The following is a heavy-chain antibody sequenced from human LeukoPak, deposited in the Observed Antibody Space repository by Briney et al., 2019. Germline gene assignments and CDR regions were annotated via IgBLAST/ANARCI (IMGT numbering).Heavy chain of an antibody. CDR2: ISGSSSYR. CDR1: GFTFSSFN. D-gene: IGHD4-17*01. Sequence: GGSLILTCTASGFTFSSFNMNWVRQAPGKGLEWVASISGSSSYRNYADSVKGRFTISRDNAKNSVYLQMNSLRAEETAVYYCVRSAYGDSAFEYWGQGTLITVSS. J-gene: IGHJ4*02. V-gene: IGHV3-21*01. CDR3: VRSAYGDSAFEY.